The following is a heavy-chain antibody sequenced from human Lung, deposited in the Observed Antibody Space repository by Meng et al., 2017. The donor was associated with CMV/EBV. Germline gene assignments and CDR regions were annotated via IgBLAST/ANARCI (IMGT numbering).Heavy chain of an antibody. J-gene: IGHJ6*02. CDR1: GFTFSSYG. Sequence: GGSLRLXCAASGFTFSSYGMHWVRQAPGKGLEWVANIKQDGSEEYYVDSVKGRFTISRDNAKNTLYLQMNSLRAEDTAVYYCATDCTFGSCSHTGYYSYYYGMGVWXQGTAVTVSS. CDR3: ATDCTFGSCSHTGYYSYYYGMGV. V-gene: IGHV3-7*01. CDR2: IKQDGSEE. D-gene: IGHD2-15*01.